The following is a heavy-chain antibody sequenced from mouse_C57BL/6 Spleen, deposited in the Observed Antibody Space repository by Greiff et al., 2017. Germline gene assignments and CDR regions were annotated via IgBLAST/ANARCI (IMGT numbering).Heavy chain of an antibody. CDR2: INPGSGGT. CDR1: GYAFTNYL. Sequence: VQLQQSGAELVRPGTSVTVSCKASGYAFTNYLIEWVKQRPGQGLEWIGVINPGSGGTNYNEKFKGKATLTADKSSSTAYMQLSSLTSEDSAVYFCARSGNYDYWGQGTTLTVSS. J-gene: IGHJ2*01. CDR3: ARSGNYDY. V-gene: IGHV1-54*01. D-gene: IGHD2-1*01.